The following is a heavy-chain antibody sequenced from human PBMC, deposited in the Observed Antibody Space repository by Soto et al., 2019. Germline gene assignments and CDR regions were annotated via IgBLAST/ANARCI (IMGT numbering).Heavy chain of an antibody. Sequence: SETLSLTCTVSAGSITTSYWSWIRQPLGKALEWIGYISYRGSTNYNPSLKSRLTISIDTSKSQISLKLTSMTTADTVVYYCASAGIVGRDVNTCLDLWGQGTMVTVSS. J-gene: IGHJ3*01. D-gene: IGHD3-22*01. V-gene: IGHV4-59*01. CDR2: ISYRGST. CDR1: AGSITTSY. CDR3: ASAGIVGRDVNTCLDL.